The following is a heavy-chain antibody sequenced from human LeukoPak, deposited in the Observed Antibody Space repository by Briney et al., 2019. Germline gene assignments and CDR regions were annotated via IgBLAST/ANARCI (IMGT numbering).Heavy chain of an antibody. D-gene: IGHD3-16*01. Sequence: SETLSLTCTVSGGSISSYYWSWIRQHPGKGLEWIGYIFHSGSSYYNPSLKSRVTMSVDTSKNQFSLILSSVTAADTAVYFCARDRHVTDKLGGNAFDIWGQGTTVTVS. CDR2: IFHSGSS. J-gene: IGHJ3*02. CDR1: GGSISSYY. CDR3: ARDRHVTDKLGGNAFDI. V-gene: IGHV4-59*12.